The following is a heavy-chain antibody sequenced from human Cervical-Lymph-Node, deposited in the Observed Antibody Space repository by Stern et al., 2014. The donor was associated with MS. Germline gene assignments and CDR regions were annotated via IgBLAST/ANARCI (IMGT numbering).Heavy chain of an antibody. CDR2: IIPTLGIP. CDR3: AINSIAARGDLDY. D-gene: IGHD6-6*01. V-gene: IGHV1-69*04. J-gene: IGHJ4*02. Sequence: QVQLVQSGAEVKKPGSSVKVSCKASGGTFTSYAITWVRQAPGQGLEWMGTIIPTLGIPNYAQKFQGRATIPPHKSTSTAYLERSSLRSEDTAVYYCAINSIAARGDLDYWGQGTLVTVSS. CDR1: GGTFTSYA.